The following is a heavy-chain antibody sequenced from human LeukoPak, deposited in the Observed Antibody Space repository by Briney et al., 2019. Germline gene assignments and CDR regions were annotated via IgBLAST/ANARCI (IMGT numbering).Heavy chain of an antibody. D-gene: IGHD3-3*01. J-gene: IGHJ5*02. CDR3: ARALYDFWSGYYGAWFDP. V-gene: IGHV4-59*01. CDR2: IYYSGST. CDR1: GGSIRSYS. Sequence: SETLSLTCTVSGGSIRSYSWSWIRQPPGKGLEWIGYIYYSGSTNYNPSLKSRVTISVDTSKNQFSLKLSSVTAADTAVYYCARALYDFWSGYYGAWFDPWGQGTLVTVSS.